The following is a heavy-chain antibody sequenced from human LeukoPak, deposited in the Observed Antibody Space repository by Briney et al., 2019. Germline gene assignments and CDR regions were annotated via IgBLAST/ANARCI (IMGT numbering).Heavy chain of an antibody. Sequence: GGSLRLSCAASGFTFSDYYMSWIRQAPGKGLEWVSYISSSGSTIYYADSVKGRFTISRDNAKNSLYLQMNSLRAEDTAVYYCARDPVLPYDATHYYYGMDVWGQGTTVTVSS. CDR2: ISSSGSTI. V-gene: IGHV3-11*01. D-gene: IGHD3-10*01. CDR3: ARDPVLPYDATHYYYGMDV. J-gene: IGHJ6*02. CDR1: GFTFSDYY.